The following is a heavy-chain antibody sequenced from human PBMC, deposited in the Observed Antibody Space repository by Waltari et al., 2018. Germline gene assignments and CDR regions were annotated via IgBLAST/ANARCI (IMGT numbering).Heavy chain of an antibody. Sequence: EVQLVESGGGLIQPGGSLRLSCAASGFIVSSNYMSWVRQAPGRGLVWVSLIYSGGSTYYAYSVKGRFTISRDNSKNTLYLQMDSLSVEDTAVYYCARWQQWPVRAFDYWGQGTLVTVSS. CDR3: ARWQQWPVRAFDY. CDR2: IYSGGST. D-gene: IGHD6-19*01. V-gene: IGHV3-53*01. J-gene: IGHJ4*02. CDR1: GFIVSSNY.